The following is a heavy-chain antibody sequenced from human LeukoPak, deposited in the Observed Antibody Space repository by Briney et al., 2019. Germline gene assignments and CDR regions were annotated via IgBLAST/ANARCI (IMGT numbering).Heavy chain of an antibody. CDR1: GGSISSYY. Sequence: SETLSLTCTVFGGSISSYYWSWIRQPPGKGLEWIGYIYYSGSTNYNPSLKSRVTISVDTSKNQFSLKLSSVTAADTAVYYCAGGRRDSGSYGSFVYYYYYYMDVWGKGTTVTVSS. J-gene: IGHJ6*03. CDR3: AGGRRDSGSYGSFVYYYYYYMDV. CDR2: IYYSGST. D-gene: IGHD3-10*01. V-gene: IGHV4-59*01.